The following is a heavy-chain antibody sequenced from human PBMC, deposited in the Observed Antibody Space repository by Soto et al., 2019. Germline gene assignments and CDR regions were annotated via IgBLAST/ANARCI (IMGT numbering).Heavy chain of an antibody. CDR2: IYHSGTT. J-gene: IGHJ4*02. CDR1: GASISSGGYS. D-gene: IGHD3-22*01. V-gene: IGHV4-30-2*01. CDR3: ARGHDSSDC. Sequence: QLQLQESGSGLVKPSQTLSLTCAVSGASISSGGYSWSWIRQPPGKDLEWIGYIYHSGTTYYNPSLKSRVTISIDTSKNQFSLKLSSVTAADTAMYYCARGHDSSDCWGQGTLVTVSS.